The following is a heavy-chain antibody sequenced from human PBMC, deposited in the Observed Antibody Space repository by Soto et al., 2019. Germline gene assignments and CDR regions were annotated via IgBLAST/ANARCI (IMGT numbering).Heavy chain of an antibody. CDR1: GFTFDDYG. CDR2: IYWNRGTI. CDR3: VKHKMVTTHDFDH. D-gene: IGHD4-17*01. V-gene: IGHV3-9*03. Sequence: EVQLVESGGGLVQPGRSLRLSCSASGFTFDDYGMHWVRQAPGKGLEWVSGIYWNRGTIAYADFVKGRFTISRDNAKNGLYLQMNSLRAEDMAVYYWVKHKMVTTHDFDHWGRGATLTASS. J-gene: IGHJ4*02.